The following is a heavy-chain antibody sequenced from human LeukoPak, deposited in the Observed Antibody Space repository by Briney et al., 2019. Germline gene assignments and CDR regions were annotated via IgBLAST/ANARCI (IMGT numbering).Heavy chain of an antibody. J-gene: IGHJ4*02. CDR3: ACYDCGDY. CDR1: GSTFTSYA. V-gene: IGHV7-4-1*02. D-gene: IGHD2-2*01. CDR2: INTNTGSP. Sequence: APVKVSCKASGSTFTSYAMNWVRQAPGQGLEWMGWINTNTGSPTYAQAFTGRFVFSLDTSVSTAYLQISSLKAEDTAVYYCACYDCGDYWGQGTLVTVSS.